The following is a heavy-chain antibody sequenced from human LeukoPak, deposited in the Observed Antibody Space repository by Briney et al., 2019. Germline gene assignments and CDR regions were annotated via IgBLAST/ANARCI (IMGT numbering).Heavy chain of an antibody. CDR2: INHSGST. CDR1: GGSLSGYY. J-gene: IGHJ5*01. D-gene: IGHD5-12*01. V-gene: IGHV4-34*01. Sequence: PSETLSLTCAVYGGSLSGYYWSWIRQPPGKGREWIGEINHSGSTNYNTSLKSRVTISVKTSKNQYYLTLSSVTAADTAVYYCARCGLEEQLEWFDSWGGGTLVLVSS. CDR3: ARCGLEEQLEWFDS.